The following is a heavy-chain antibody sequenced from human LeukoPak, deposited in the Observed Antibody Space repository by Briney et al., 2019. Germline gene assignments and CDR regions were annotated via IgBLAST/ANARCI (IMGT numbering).Heavy chain of an antibody. CDR1: GFTFSSYG. Sequence: PGGSLRLSCAASGFTFSSYGMHWVRQAPGKGLEWVAVISYDGSNKYYADSVKGRFTISRDNSKNTLYLQMNSLRAEDTAVYYCAKGMYYYDSSGYYYVDYWGQGTLVTVSS. CDR3: AKGMYYYDSSGYYYVDY. D-gene: IGHD3-22*01. V-gene: IGHV3-30*18. J-gene: IGHJ4*02. CDR2: ISYDGSNK.